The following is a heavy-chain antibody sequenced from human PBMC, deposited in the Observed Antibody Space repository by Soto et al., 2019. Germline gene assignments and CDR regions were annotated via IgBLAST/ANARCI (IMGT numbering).Heavy chain of an antibody. CDR1: GGSISSGGYY. J-gene: IGHJ4*02. D-gene: IGHD5-12*01. Sequence: LSLTFTVSGGSISSGGYYWSWIRQHPGKGLEWIGYIYYSGSTYYNPSLKSRVTISVDTSKNQFSLKLSSVTAADTAVYYCARGGVATLYFDYWGQGTLVTVSS. CDR2: IYYSGST. V-gene: IGHV4-31*03. CDR3: ARGGVATLYFDY.